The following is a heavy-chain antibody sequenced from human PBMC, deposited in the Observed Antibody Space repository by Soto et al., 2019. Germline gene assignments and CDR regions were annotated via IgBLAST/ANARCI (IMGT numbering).Heavy chain of an antibody. J-gene: IGHJ6*03. D-gene: IGHD4-4*01. CDR1: GFTFSSYS. V-gene: IGHV3-21*01. CDR3: ARDQDYSYLWPYYYYMDV. Sequence: GGSLRLSCAASGFTFSSYSMNWVRQAPGKGLEWVSSISSSSSYIYYADSVKGRFTISRDNAKNSLYLQMNSLRAEDTAVYYCARDQDYSYLWPYYYYMDVWGKGTTVTVSS. CDR2: ISSSSSYI.